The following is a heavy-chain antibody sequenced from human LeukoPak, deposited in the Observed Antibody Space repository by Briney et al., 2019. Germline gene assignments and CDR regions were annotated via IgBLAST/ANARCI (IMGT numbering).Heavy chain of an antibody. CDR3: ARLTYYYDSSGYSLSG. CDR1: GYTFTSYG. Sequence: ASVKVSCKASGYTFTSYGISWVRQAPGQGLEWMGWISAYNGNTNYAQKLQGRVTMTTDTSTCTAYMELRSLRSDDTAVYYCARLTYYYDSSGYSLSGWGQGTLVTVSS. D-gene: IGHD3-22*01. V-gene: IGHV1-18*01. CDR2: ISAYNGNT. J-gene: IGHJ4*02.